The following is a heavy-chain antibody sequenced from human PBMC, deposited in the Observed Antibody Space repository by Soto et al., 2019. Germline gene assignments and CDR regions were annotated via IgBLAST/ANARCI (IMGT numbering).Heavy chain of an antibody. D-gene: IGHD3-16*01. CDR1: GGSISIGDYY. CDR2: IYYSGST. J-gene: IGHJ6*02. Sequence: SETLSLTCTVSGGSISIGDYYWSWIRQPPGKGLEWIGYIYYSGSTYYNPSLKSRVTISVDTSKNQFSLKFASVTDADSAVYYCARVPSPFDYYYAMDVWGQGTTVTVSS. V-gene: IGHV4-30-4*01. CDR3: ARVPSPFDYYYAMDV.